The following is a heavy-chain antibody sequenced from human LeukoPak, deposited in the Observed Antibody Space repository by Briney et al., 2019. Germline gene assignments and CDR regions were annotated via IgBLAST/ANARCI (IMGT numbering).Heavy chain of an antibody. D-gene: IGHD2-2*01. CDR3: ARDREGYCSSTSCRGVFDI. CDR2: INPNSGGT. J-gene: IGHJ3*02. Sequence: ASVKVSCKASGGTFSSYAISWVRQAPGQGLEWMGWINPNSGGTNYEQKFQGWVTMTRDTSISTAYMELSRLRSDDTAVYYCARDREGYCSSTSCRGVFDIWGQGTMVTVSS. V-gene: IGHV1-2*04. CDR1: GGTFSSYA.